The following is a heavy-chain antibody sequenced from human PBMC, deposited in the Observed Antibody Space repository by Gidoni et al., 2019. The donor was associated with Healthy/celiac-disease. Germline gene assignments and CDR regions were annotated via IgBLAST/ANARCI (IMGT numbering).Heavy chain of an antibody. J-gene: IGHJ4*02. D-gene: IGHD6-19*01. CDR3: ATGIAVAYFDY. CDR1: GFTFSSYS. V-gene: IGHV3-21*01. CDR2: ISSSSSYI. Sequence: EVQLVESGGGLVKPGGSLRLSCAASGFTFSSYSMNWVRQAPGKGLEWVSSISSSSSYIYYADSVKGRFTISRDNAKNSLYLQMNSLRAEDTAVYYCATGIAVAYFDYWGQGTLVTVSS.